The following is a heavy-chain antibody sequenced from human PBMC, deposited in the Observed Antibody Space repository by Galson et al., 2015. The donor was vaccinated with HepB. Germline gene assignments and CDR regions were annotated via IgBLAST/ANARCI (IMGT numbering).Heavy chain of an antibody. CDR3: ARGRRSLVRGLIVASCYYYDMDV. J-gene: IGHJ6*03. CDR2: IKHSGST. Sequence: SETLSLTCAVYGGSFSGYYWSWIRQPPGKGLEWIGEIKHSGSTNYNPSLKSRVTISVDTSKNQFSLKLNSVTAADTAVYYCARGRRSLVRGLIVASCYYYDMDVWGKGTTVTVSS. D-gene: IGHD3-10*01. V-gene: IGHV4-34*01. CDR1: GGSFSGYY.